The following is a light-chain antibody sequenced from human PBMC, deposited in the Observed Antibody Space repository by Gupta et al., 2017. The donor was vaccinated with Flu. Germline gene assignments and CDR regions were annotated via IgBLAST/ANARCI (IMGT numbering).Light chain of an antibody. Sequence: IQMTPSPSSLSASVGDRVTITCQASQDISNYLNWYQQKPGKAPKLLIYDASNLETGVPSRFSGSGSGTDFTFTISSLQPEDIATYYCQHYDNLPPYSFGQGTKLEIK. CDR3: QHYDNLPPYS. CDR1: QDISNY. CDR2: DAS. V-gene: IGKV1-33*01. J-gene: IGKJ2*03.